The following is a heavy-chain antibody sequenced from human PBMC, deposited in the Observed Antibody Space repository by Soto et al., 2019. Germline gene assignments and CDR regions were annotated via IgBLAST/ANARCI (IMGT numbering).Heavy chain of an antibody. J-gene: IGHJ4*02. CDR3: ARATTWRIRIAVAGMGFDY. D-gene: IGHD6-19*01. V-gene: IGHV4-39*07. CDR2: INHSGST. Sequence: SETLSLTCTVSGGSISSGGYYWSWIRQPPGKGLEWIGEINHSGSTNYNPSLKSRVTISVDTSKNQFSLKLSSVTAADTAVYYCARATTWRIRIAVAGMGFDYWGQGTLVTVSS. CDR1: GGSISSGGYY.